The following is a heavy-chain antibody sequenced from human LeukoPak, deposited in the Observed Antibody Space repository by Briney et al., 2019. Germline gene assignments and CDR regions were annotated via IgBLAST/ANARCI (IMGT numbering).Heavy chain of an antibody. CDR1: GYTFTGYY. CDR2: INPNSGGT. J-gene: IGHJ4*02. Sequence: ASVKVSCKASGYTFTGYYMHWVRQAPGQGLEWMGWINPNSGGTNYAQKFQGRVTMTRDTSISTAYMELSRLRSDDTAVYYCARDLVAGTLWYYFDYWSQGTLVTVSS. CDR3: ARDLVAGTLWYYFDY. D-gene: IGHD6-13*01. V-gene: IGHV1-2*02.